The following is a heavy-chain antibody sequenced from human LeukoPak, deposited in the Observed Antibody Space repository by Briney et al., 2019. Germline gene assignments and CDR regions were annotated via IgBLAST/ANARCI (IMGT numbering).Heavy chain of an antibody. CDR2: IYYSGST. CDR1: GGSISSSSYY. V-gene: IGHV4-39*01. Sequence: SETLSLTCTVSGGSISSSSYYWGWIRQPPGKGLEWIGSIYYSGSTYYNPSLKSRVTISVDTSKNQFSLKLSSVIAADTAVYYCASPGSSSLITWGQGTLVTVSS. J-gene: IGHJ4*02. CDR3: ASPGSSSLIT. D-gene: IGHD6-13*01.